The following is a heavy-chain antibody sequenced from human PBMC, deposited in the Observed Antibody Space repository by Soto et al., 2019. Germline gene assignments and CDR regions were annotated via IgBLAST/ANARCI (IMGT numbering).Heavy chain of an antibody. CDR3: ARVTKTVMYSSSWFSPGPFDP. CDR1: GGSISSGGYY. Sequence: PSETLSLTCTVSGGSISSGGYYWSWIRQHPGKGLEWIGYIYYSGSTYYNPSLKSRVTISVDTSKNQFSLKLSSVTAADTAVYYCARVTKTVMYSSSWFSPGPFDPWGQGTLVTVSS. V-gene: IGHV4-31*03. D-gene: IGHD6-13*01. CDR2: IYYSGST. J-gene: IGHJ5*02.